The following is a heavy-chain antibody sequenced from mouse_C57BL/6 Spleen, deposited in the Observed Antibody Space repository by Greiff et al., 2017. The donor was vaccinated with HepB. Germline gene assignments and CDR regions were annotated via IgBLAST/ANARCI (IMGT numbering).Heavy chain of an antibody. J-gene: IGHJ3*01. CDR3: ARAGYGNYVYAY. V-gene: IGHV1-63*01. CDR2: IYPGGGYT. CDR1: GYTFTNYW. D-gene: IGHD2-10*02. Sequence: VQLQQSGAELVRPGTSVKMSCKASGYTFTNYWIGWAKQRPGHGLEWIGDIYPGGGYTNYNEKFKGKATLTADKSSSTAYMQFSSLTSEDSAIYYWARAGYGNYVYAYWGQGTLVTVSA.